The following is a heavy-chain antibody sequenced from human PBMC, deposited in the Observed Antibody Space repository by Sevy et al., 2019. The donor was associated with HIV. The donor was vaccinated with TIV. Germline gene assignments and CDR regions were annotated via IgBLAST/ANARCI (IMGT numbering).Heavy chain of an antibody. CDR3: ARGGGNGWYYFDY. V-gene: IGHV1-69*13. D-gene: IGHD6-19*01. CDR2: IIPILGTV. Sequence: ASVKVSCKASGGTFSSYGISWVRQAPGQGLEWMGGIIPILGTVNYAQKFQGRVTITADESTKTAYMELSSLRSEDKDVYYCARGGGNGWYYFDYWGQETLVTVSS. CDR1: GGTFSSYG. J-gene: IGHJ4*02.